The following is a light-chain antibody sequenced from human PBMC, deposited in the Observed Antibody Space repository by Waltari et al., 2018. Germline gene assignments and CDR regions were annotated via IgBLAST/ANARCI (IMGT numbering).Light chain of an antibody. CDR1: QSVSSK. J-gene: IGKJ4*01. CDR2: GAS. CDR3: QQYYNWPLT. Sequence: EIVMTQSPATLSVSPVERATLSCRASQSVSSKLAWYQQKPGQAPRFLIYGASTRATGIAARFSGSGSGTEFTLTISSLQSEDFAVYYCQQYYNWPLTFGGGTKVEIK. V-gene: IGKV3-15*01.